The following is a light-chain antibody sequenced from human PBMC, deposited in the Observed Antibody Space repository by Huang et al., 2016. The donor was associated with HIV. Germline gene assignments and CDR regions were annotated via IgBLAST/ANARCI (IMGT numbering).Light chain of an antibody. V-gene: IGKV3D-15*01. CDR1: QSINNN. Sequence: EIVMTQSPATLSVSPGERATLSCRASQSINNNLAWYQQKPGQAPRLLIFGASSRATGIPARFSGSGSGTDFTLTISSLQPEDFVVYYCQQYNDWPPYTFGQGTKLEIK. CDR3: QQYNDWPPYT. J-gene: IGKJ2*01. CDR2: GAS.